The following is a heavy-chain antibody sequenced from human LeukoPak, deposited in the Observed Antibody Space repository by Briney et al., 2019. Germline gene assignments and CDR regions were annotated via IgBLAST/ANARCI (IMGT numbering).Heavy chain of an antibody. CDR1: GCSFSTSS. V-gene: IGHV3-23*01. CDR2: ISGSALGGYT. J-gene: IGHJ5*01. Sequence: GGSLRLSCAASGCSFSTSSMTWVRQAPGKGLEWVSAISGSALGGYTVYADSVKGRFTVFKDNSKNTLFLQMDTLRVEASALYYCGKDAPASGGRGFASWGQGTLVTVSS. CDR3: GKDAPASGGRGFAS. D-gene: IGHD3-10*01.